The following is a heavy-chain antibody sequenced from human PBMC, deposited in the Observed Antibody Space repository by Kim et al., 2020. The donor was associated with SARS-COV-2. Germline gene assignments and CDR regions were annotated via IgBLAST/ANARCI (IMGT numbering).Heavy chain of an antibody. CDR3: ARDRLGGSAMDV. D-gene: IGHD3-10*01. Sequence: GGSLRLSCAASGFPFSTYWMYWVRQAPGKGLEWLVNIKHDGSDKYYVDSVKGRFTVSRDNAKNSLYLHMTSLRAEDTAVYFCARDRLGGSAMDVWGPGTT. J-gene: IGHJ6*02. CDR2: IKHDGSDK. CDR1: GFPFSTYW. V-gene: IGHV3-7*05.